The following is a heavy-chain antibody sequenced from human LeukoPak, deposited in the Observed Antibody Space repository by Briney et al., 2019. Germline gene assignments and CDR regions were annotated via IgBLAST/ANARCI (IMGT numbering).Heavy chain of an antibody. Sequence: KPSETLSLTCTVSGGSISSYYWSWIRQPPGKGLEWIGEINHSGSTNYNPSLKSRVTISVDTSKNQFSLKLSSVTAADTAVYYCAGDRTTGGTAYYGMDVWGQGTTVTVSS. D-gene: IGHD1-1*01. CDR1: GGSISSYY. J-gene: IGHJ6*02. CDR2: INHSGST. CDR3: AGDRTTGGTAYYGMDV. V-gene: IGHV4-34*01.